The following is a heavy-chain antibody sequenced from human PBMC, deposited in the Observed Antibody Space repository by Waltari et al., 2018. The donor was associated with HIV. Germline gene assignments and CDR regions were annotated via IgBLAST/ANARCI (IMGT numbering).Heavy chain of an antibody. CDR3: ARIGGNYYYGMDV. Sequence: QLQLQESGPGLVKPSETLSLTCTVSGGSISSSSYYWGWIRQPPGKGLEWIGSIYYSGSTYYNPSLKSRVTISVDTSKNQFSLKLSSVTAADTAVYYCARIGGNYYYGMDVWGQGTTVTVSS. CDR1: GGSISSSSYY. J-gene: IGHJ6*02. CDR2: IYYSGST. V-gene: IGHV4-39*01.